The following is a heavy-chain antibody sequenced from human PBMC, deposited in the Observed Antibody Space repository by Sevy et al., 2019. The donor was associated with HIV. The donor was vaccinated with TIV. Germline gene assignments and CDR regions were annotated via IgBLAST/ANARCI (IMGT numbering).Heavy chain of an antibody. CDR1: GGTFSSYA. Sequence: ASVKVSCKASGGTFSSYAISWVRQAPGQGLEWMGGIIPIFGTANYAQKFQGRVTITADESTSTAYMELGSLRSEDTAVYYCASSGWQNSSGYDDAFDIWGQGTMVTVSS. CDR2: IIPIFGTA. CDR3: ASSGWQNSSGYDDAFDI. J-gene: IGHJ3*02. V-gene: IGHV1-69*13. D-gene: IGHD3-22*01.